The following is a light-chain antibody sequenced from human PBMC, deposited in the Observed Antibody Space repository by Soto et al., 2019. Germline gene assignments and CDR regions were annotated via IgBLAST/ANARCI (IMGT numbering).Light chain of an antibody. CDR3: QQYGSSGT. Sequence: EIGWTQCPARLSMSPGERATLSCRASQSVTNSLAWYQQKPGQAPRLLIYGASNRATGIPDRFSGSGSGTDFTLTISRLEPEDFAVYYCQQYGSSGTFGQGPKVDTK. J-gene: IGKJ1*01. CDR2: GAS. CDR1: QSVTNS. V-gene: IGKV3-20*01.